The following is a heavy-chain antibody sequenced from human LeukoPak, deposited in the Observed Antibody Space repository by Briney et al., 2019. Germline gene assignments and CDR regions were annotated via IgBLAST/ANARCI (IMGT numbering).Heavy chain of an antibody. CDR1: GLTFSSHV. Sequence: GRSLRLSCVASGLTFSSHVMNWVRQAPGKGLVWVSRINGDVSDTRYADSVQGRITISRDNAKNTVYLQMISLRGDDTAVYYCATRPTNCDFGVLDFWGQGTLVTVSS. CDR3: ATRPTNCDFGVLDF. V-gene: IGHV3-74*01. CDR2: INGDVSDT. D-gene: IGHD3-10*01. J-gene: IGHJ4*02.